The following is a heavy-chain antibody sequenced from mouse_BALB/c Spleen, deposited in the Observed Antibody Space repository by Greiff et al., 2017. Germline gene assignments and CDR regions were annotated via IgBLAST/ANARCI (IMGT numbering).Heavy chain of an antibody. J-gene: IGHJ2*01. CDR3: ARWVYDGYYFDY. CDR1: GFTFSSYA. V-gene: IGHV5-9-3*01. D-gene: IGHD2-3*01. Sequence: EVNVVESGGGLVKPGGSLKLSCAASGFTFSSYAMSWVRQTPEKRLEWVATISSGGSYTYYPDSVKGRFTISRDNAKNTLYLQMSSLRSEDTAMYYCARWVYDGYYFDYWGQGTTLTVSS. CDR2: ISSGGSYT.